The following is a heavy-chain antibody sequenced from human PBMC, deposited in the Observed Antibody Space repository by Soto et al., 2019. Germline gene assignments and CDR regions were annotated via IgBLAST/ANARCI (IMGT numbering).Heavy chain of an antibody. CDR3: ARDVGLDSDDFFAY. V-gene: IGHV3-23*01. D-gene: IGHD3-9*01. Sequence: GSLRLSCTASGFTFTSYGMGWVRQAPGKGLQWVSTIRGDGGQTHYTDSVKGRFSISRDNSKNAVYLQMDSLRAEDTAMYFCARDVGLDSDDFFAYWGQGTQVTVSS. CDR1: GFTFTSYG. CDR2: IRGDGGQT. J-gene: IGHJ4*02.